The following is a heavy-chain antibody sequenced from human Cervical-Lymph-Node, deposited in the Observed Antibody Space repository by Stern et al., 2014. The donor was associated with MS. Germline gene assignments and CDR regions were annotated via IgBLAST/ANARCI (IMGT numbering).Heavy chain of an antibody. J-gene: IGHJ4*02. CDR1: GLSLSTSGVG. D-gene: IGHD3-10*01. CDR3: VHRRVRKGPVYYFDY. Sequence: QDTLKESGPTLVKPTQTLTLTCTLSGLSLSTSGVGMGWIRQPPGKALKWLALIYWDDDERYSPSLRSRLTITKDTSKNQVVLTLTSMDPVDTATYYCVHRRVRKGPVYYFDYWGQGTLVTVSS. V-gene: IGHV2-5*02. CDR2: IYWDDDE.